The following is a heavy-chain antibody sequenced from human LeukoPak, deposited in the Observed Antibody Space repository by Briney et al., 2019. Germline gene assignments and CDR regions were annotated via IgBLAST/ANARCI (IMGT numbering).Heavy chain of an antibody. CDR1: GASISSGGFS. Sequence: NPSETLSLTCSVSGASISSGGFSWTWIRQHPGRGLEWIGYIYNSGSTYYSPSLQSRVTISVDTSKNQFSLNLRSVTAADTAVYYCARGGIAVRLMYGFQNWFAPWGQGTLVTVSS. CDR2: IYNSGST. D-gene: IGHD6-6*01. V-gene: IGHV4-31*03. J-gene: IGHJ5*02. CDR3: ARGGIAVRLMYGFQNWFAP.